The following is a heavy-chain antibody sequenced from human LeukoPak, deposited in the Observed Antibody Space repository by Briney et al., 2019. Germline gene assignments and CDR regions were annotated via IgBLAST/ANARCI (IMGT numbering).Heavy chain of an antibody. CDR1: GFTFSSYA. J-gene: IGHJ6*04. D-gene: IGHD3-10*01. V-gene: IGHV3-30*04. CDR2: ISYDGSNK. CDR3: ARDRSQGVSFGDLRMDV. Sequence: GGSLRLSCAASGFTFSSYAMHWVRQAPGKGLEWVAVISYDGSNKYYADSVKGRFTISRDNSKNTLYLQMNSLRAEDTAVYYCARDRSQGVSFGDLRMDVWGKGTTVTVSS.